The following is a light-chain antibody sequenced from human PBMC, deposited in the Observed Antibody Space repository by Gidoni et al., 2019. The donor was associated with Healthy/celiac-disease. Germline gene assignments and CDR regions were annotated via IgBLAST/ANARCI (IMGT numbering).Light chain of an antibody. Sequence: AIRMTQSPSSFSASTGDRVTITCRASQGISRYLAWYQQKPGKAPKLLIYAASTLQSGVPSRFSGSGSGTDFTLTISCLQSEDFATYYCQQYYSYRTFGQGTKVEIK. CDR2: AAS. CDR1: QGISRY. J-gene: IGKJ1*01. V-gene: IGKV1-8*01. CDR3: QQYYSYRT.